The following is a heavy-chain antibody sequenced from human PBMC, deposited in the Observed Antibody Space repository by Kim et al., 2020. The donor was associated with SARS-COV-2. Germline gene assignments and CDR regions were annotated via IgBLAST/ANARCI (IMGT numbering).Heavy chain of an antibody. D-gene: IGHD3-22*01. J-gene: IGHJ4*02. Sequence: VKGRFTISRDNAKNSLYLQMNSLRAEDTAVYYCARDGENYYDSSGYYFDYWGQGTLVTVSS. CDR3: ARDGENYYDSSGYYFDY. V-gene: IGHV3-21*01.